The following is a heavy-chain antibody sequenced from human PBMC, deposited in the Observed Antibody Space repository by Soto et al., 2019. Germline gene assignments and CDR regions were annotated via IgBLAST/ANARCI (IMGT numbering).Heavy chain of an antibody. CDR2: ISYDGSNK. CDR1: GFTFSSYA. Sequence: GGSLRLSCAASGFTFSSYAMHWVRQAPGKGLEWVAVISYDGSNKYYADSVKGRFTISRDNSKNTLYLQMNSLRAEDTAVYYCARDRKLERPSKGVVYYGMDVWGQGTTVTVSS. D-gene: IGHD1-1*01. V-gene: IGHV3-30-3*01. J-gene: IGHJ6*02. CDR3: ARDRKLERPSKGVVYYGMDV.